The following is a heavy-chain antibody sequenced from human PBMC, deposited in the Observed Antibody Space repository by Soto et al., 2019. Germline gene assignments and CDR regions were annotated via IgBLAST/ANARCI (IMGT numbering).Heavy chain of an antibody. CDR1: GFTVSSNY. J-gene: IGHJ4*02. Sequence: PGGSLRLSCAASGFTVSSNYMSWVRQAPGKGLEWVSVIYSGGSTYYADSVKGRFTISRDNSKNTLYLQMNSLRAEDTAVYYWARRSSGDPYYFDYWGQGTLVTVSS. CDR2: IYSGGST. V-gene: IGHV3-53*01. D-gene: IGHD3-22*01. CDR3: ARRSSGDPYYFDY.